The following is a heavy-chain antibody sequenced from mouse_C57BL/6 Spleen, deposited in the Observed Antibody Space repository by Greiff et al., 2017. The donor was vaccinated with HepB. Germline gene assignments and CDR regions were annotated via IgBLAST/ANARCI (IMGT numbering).Heavy chain of an antibody. Sequence: VQLQQSGPELVKPGASVKISCKASGYTFTDYYMNWVKQSHGKSLEWIGDINPNNGGTSYNQKFKGKATLTVDKSSSTAYMELRSLTSEDSAVYYCAPITTVVAKGFAYWGQGTLVTVSA. J-gene: IGHJ3*01. CDR3: APITTVVAKGFAY. D-gene: IGHD1-1*01. CDR1: GYTFTDYY. V-gene: IGHV1-26*01. CDR2: INPNNGGT.